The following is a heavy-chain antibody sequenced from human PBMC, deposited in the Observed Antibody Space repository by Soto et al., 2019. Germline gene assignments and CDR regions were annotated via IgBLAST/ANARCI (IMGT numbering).Heavy chain of an antibody. Sequence: GSLRLSCAGSGGTFSSYAMHWVRQAPGKGLEWVAVISYDGSNKYYADSVKGRFTISRDNSKNTLYLQMNSLRAEDTAVYYCARDLESSTRYYYGMDVWGQGTTVTVSS. CDR3: ARDLESSTRYYYGMDV. J-gene: IGHJ6*02. V-gene: IGHV3-30-3*01. CDR1: GGTFSSYA. D-gene: IGHD6-13*01. CDR2: ISYDGSNK.